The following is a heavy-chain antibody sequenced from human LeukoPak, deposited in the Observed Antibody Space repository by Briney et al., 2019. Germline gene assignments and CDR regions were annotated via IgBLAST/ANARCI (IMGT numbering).Heavy chain of an antibody. CDR2: ISTYNGNT. V-gene: IGHV1-18*01. Sequence: ASVKVSCKASGYTFTSHGISWVRQAPGQGLEWMGWISTYNGNTNYAQKVQGRVTMTTDTSTSTAYMELRSLRSDDTAVYYCARGDCSSTSCYPAWYFDLWGRGTLVTVSS. J-gene: IGHJ2*01. CDR1: GYTFTSHG. CDR3: ARGDCSSTSCYPAWYFDL. D-gene: IGHD2-2*01.